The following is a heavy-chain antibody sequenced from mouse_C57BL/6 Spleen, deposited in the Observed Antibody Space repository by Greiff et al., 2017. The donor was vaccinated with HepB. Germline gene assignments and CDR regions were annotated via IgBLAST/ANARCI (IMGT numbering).Heavy chain of an antibody. CDR2: IYPGSGST. J-gene: IGHJ1*03. V-gene: IGHV1-55*01. CDR3: ATGGYGYDVSYGYFDV. CDR1: GYTFTSYW. Sequence: VKLMESGAELVKPGASVTMSCKASGYTFTSYWITWVKQRPGQGLVWIGDIYPGSGSTNYNEKFKSKATLTVDTSSSAAYMQLSSLTSEDSAVYDCATGGYGYDVSYGYFDVWGTGTTVTVSS. D-gene: IGHD2-2*01.